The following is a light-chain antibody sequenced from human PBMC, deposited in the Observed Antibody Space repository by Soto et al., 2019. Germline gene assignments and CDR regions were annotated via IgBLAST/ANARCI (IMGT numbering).Light chain of an antibody. CDR3: QQYNSYSKT. V-gene: IGKV1-5*01. CDR1: QSISSW. CDR2: DAS. J-gene: IGKJ1*01. Sequence: DIQMTQSPSTLSASVGDRVTITCRASQSISSWLAWYQQKPGKAPKLLIYDASSLESGVPSRFSGSGSGTEFTLTTSSLQPDDFATYYCQQYNSYSKTFDQGTKVDIK.